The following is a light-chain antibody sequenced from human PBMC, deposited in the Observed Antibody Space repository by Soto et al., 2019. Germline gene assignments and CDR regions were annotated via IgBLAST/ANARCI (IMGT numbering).Light chain of an antibody. J-gene: IGKJ1*01. CDR2: DAS. CDR3: QQRSNWPRT. Sequence: EIVLTQSPATLSLSPGERATLSCRASQSVSSYLAWYQQKPGQAPRLLIYDASNRATGIPARFSGSGSGTAFTLTISSLEPEDFAVYYCQQRSNWPRTFGKGTKVEIK. V-gene: IGKV3-11*01. CDR1: QSVSSY.